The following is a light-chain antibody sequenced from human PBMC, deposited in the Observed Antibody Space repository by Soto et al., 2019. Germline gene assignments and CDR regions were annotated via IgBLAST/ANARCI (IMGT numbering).Light chain of an antibody. CDR3: QSYDSSLSGSV. CDR1: SSNIGAGYD. J-gene: IGLJ2*01. CDR2: XXX. Sequence: QSVLTQPPSVSGAPGQRVTISCTGSSSNIGAGYDVHWYQQLPGTAPKLLIHXXXXXXXXXXXXXXGSKFGTSASLAITGXXXXXXXXXXCQSYDSSLSGSVFGEGTKVTVL. V-gene: IGLV1-40*01.